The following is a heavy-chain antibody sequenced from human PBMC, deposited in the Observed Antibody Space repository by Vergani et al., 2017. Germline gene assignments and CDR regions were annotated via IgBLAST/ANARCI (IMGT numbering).Heavy chain of an antibody. D-gene: IGHD6-13*01. Sequence: QVQLQQWGAGLLKPSETLSLTCAVYGGSFSGYYWSWIRQHPGKGLEWIGYIYYSGSTYYNPSLKSRVTISVDTSKNQFSLKLSSVTAADTAVYYCARGVSVAAADPGWFDPWGQGTLVTVSS. CDR1: GGSFSGYY. CDR3: ARGVSVAAADPGWFDP. CDR2: IYYSGST. J-gene: IGHJ5*02. V-gene: IGHV4-34*01.